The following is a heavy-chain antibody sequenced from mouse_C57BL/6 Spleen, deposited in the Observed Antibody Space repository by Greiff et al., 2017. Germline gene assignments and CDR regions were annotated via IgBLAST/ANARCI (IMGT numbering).Heavy chain of an antibody. V-gene: IGHV1-64*01. CDR2: IHPNSGST. CDR3: ARSWVMTTVVATFDY. J-gene: IGHJ2*01. Sequence: QVPLQQPGAELVKPGASVKLSCKASGYTFTSYWMHWVKQRPGQGLEWIGMIHPNSGSTNYNEKFKSKATLTVDKSSSTAYMQLSSLTSEDSAVYYCARSWVMTTVVATFDYWGQGTTLTVSS. CDR1: GYTFTSYW. D-gene: IGHD1-1*01.